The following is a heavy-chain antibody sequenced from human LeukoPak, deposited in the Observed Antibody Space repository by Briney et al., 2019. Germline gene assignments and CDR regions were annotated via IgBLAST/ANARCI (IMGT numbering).Heavy chain of an antibody. Sequence: GGSLRLSCAASGFTFSSNSMNWVRQAAGKGLEWVSYISSSSTRYYADSVKGRFTISRDNAKNSLYLQMNSLRDEDTAVYYCARDLQGETPFDYWGQGTLVTVSS. D-gene: IGHD2-21*01. CDR1: GFTFSSNS. CDR3: ARDLQGETPFDY. J-gene: IGHJ4*02. CDR2: ISSSSTR. V-gene: IGHV3-48*02.